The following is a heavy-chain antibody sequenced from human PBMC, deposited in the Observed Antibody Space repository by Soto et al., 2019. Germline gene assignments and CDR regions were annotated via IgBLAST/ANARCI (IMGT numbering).Heavy chain of an antibody. D-gene: IGHD2-15*01. CDR1: VGSINSYY. V-gene: IGHV4-4*07. CDR3: TRARINWFDP. Sequence: KTSETLSLTCNVSVGSINSYYWIWIRQPAGKGLEWIGRIYNTGSAKYNASLKSRVSMSIDTSHSQFTLKLSSVTAADTAVYYCTRARINWFDPWGQGILVTVSS. J-gene: IGHJ5*02. CDR2: IYNTGSA.